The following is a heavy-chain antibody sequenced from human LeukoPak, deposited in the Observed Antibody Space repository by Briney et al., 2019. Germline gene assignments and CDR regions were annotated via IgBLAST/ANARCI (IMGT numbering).Heavy chain of an antibody. Sequence: SQTLSLTCATSGDSLSNNNVAWNWIRQSPSRGLEWLGRTYYRPKFNTDYAVSVKSRIAINSDTSKNQFSLQLSSVTPEDTGVYYCARGSHSSFDYWGQGTLVTVSS. CDR1: GDSLSNNNVA. V-gene: IGHV6-1*01. D-gene: IGHD3-10*01. J-gene: IGHJ4*02. CDR3: ARGSHSSFDY. CDR2: TYYRPKFNT.